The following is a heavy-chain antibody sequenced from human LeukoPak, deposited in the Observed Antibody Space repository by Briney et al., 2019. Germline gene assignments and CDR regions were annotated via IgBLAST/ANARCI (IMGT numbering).Heavy chain of an antibody. CDR3: ARSESSGYYVIGAFDI. Sequence: PGGSLRLSCAASGFTFTDFDMNWIRQAPGKGLEWLSYISSSSTGTNYADSVKGRFTISRENAKNSLYLQLNSLRDEDTAVYYCARSESSGYYVIGAFDIWGQGTMVTVSS. D-gene: IGHD3-22*01. CDR1: GFTFTDFD. CDR2: ISSSSTGT. J-gene: IGHJ3*02. V-gene: IGHV3-11*06.